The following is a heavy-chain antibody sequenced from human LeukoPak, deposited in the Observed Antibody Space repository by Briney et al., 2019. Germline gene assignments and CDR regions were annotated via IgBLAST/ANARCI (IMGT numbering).Heavy chain of an antibody. CDR3: AKDPSSGLWFGEINWFDP. D-gene: IGHD3-10*01. CDR2: ISWNSGSI. Sequence: GGSLRLSCAASGFTFDDYAMHWVRQAPGKGLEWVSGISWNSGSIGYADSVKGRFTISRDNAKNSLYLQMNSLRAEDTALYYCAKDPSSGLWFGEINWFDPWGQGTLVTVSS. V-gene: IGHV3-9*01. CDR1: GFTFDDYA. J-gene: IGHJ5*02.